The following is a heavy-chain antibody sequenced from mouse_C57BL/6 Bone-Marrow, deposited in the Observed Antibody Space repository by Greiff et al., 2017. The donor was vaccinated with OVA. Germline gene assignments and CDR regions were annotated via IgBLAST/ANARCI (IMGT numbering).Heavy chain of an antibody. CDR1: GYTFTSYW. CDR2: IYPSDSET. Sequence: QVQLQQPGAELVRPGSSVKLSCKASGYTFTSYWMDWVKQRPGQGLEWIGNIYPSDSETHYNQKFKDKATLTVDKSSSTAYMQLSSLTSEDSAVYYGARGGGYGNYDYWGQGTLVTVSA. D-gene: IGHD2-1*01. J-gene: IGHJ3*01. V-gene: IGHV1-61*01. CDR3: ARGGGYGNYDY.